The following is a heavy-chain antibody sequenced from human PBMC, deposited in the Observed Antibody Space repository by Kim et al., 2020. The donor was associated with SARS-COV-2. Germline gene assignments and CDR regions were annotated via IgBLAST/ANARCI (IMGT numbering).Heavy chain of an antibody. J-gene: IGHJ4*02. CDR3: ARLVPGDY. CDR2: IGTQ. Sequence: IGTQGYAQRFQGRVTMTRNTSISTAYMEPSSLRSEDTAVYYCARLVPGDYWGQGTLVTVSS. V-gene: IGHV1-8*01.